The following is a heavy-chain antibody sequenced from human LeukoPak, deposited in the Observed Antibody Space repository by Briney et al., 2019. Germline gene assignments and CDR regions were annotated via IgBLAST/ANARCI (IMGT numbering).Heavy chain of an antibody. Sequence: SETLSLTCTVSGASISSYYWSWIRQSPGKGLEWIGYIYYSGSTKYNPSLKSRVTISVDTSNNQLFLKVTSVTAADTAVYYCARAAPGVAGYFDYWGQGTLVTVS. CDR1: GASISSYY. CDR3: ARAAPGVAGYFDY. CDR2: IYYSGST. J-gene: IGHJ4*02. V-gene: IGHV4-59*01. D-gene: IGHD2-15*01.